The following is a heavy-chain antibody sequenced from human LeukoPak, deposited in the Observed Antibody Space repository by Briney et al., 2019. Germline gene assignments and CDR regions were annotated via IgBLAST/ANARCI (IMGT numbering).Heavy chain of an antibody. CDR2: ISGSGSIT. Sequence: PGGSLRLSCSASGFTFSGYSMGWVRQAPGKGLQWVSSISGSGSITYYIDSVEGRFTISRDNSKNTMYLQMNSLRAEDTAVYYCARGLWFREDFDYWGQGTLVTVSS. V-gene: IGHV3-23*01. J-gene: IGHJ4*02. D-gene: IGHD3-10*01. CDR1: GFTFSGYS. CDR3: ARGLWFREDFDY.